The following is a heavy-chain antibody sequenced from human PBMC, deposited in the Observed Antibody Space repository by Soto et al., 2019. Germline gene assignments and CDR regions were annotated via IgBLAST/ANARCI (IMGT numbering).Heavy chain of an antibody. CDR1: AGTFSSYA. CDR3: TRVLSQSYGHPYYYRKDV. D-gene: IGHD5-18*01. J-gene: IGHJ6*04. V-gene: IGHV1-69*13. CDR2: IIPIFGPA. Sequence: GASLKVSCKASAGTFSSYAISWVRQAPGQGVEWMGGIIPIFGPAHYPQKLQGRVTNSAEECKSTAYMELSSLRSEKTVVYYCTRVLSQSYGHPYYYRKDVWGKVATVTVS.